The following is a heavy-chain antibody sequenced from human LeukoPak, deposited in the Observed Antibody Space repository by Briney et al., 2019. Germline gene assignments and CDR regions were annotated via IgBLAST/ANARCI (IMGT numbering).Heavy chain of an antibody. CDR2: INGEGSSA. CDR3: TRADTGRLHGLDI. V-gene: IGHV3-74*01. D-gene: IGHD5-18*01. J-gene: IGHJ3*02. Sequence: GGSLRLSCAAPRFTFSSYWMHWVRQAPRKGLLWVSRINGEGSSAFYADSVKGRFTISRDNANNTLYLQMSSLRDDDTAVYYCTRADTGRLHGLDIWGQGTRVTVSS. CDR1: RFTFSSYW.